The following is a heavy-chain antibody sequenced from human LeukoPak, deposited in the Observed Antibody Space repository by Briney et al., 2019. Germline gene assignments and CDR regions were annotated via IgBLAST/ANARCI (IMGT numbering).Heavy chain of an antibody. V-gene: IGHV4-39*01. D-gene: IGHD2-8*01. CDR2: IYYSGST. J-gene: IGHJ4*02. CDR1: GGSISRSSYY. CDR3: ASTPPGGYCTNGVCYTSGYYFDY. Sequence: PSETLSLTCTVSGGSISRSSYYWGWIRQPPGKGLEWVGSIYYSGSTYYDPSLKSRVTISIDTSKNQFSLKLSSVTAADTAVYYCASTPPGGYCTNGVCYTSGYYFDYWGQGTLVTVSS.